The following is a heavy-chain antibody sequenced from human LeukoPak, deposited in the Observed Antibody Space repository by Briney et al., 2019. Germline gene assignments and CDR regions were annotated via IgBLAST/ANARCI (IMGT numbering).Heavy chain of an antibody. J-gene: IGHJ5*02. D-gene: IGHD3-9*01. CDR2: INHSGST. CDR1: GGSFSGYY. CDR3: ARDPHNYDILTEPGWFDP. Sequence: SETLSLTCAVYGGSFSGYYWSWIRQPPGKGLEWIGKINHSGSTNYNPSLKSRVTISVDTSKNQFSLKLSSVTAADTAVYYCARDPHNYDILTEPGWFDPWGQGTLVTVSS. V-gene: IGHV4-34*01.